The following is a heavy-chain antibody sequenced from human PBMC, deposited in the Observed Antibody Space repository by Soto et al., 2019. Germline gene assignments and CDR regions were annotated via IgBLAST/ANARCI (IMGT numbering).Heavy chain of an antibody. V-gene: IGHV3-33*01. J-gene: IGHJ3*02. CDR2: IWYDGSNK. Sequence: LRLSCAASGFSFSSYGMHWVRQAPGKGLEWVAVIWYDGSNKYYADSVKGRFTISRDNSKNTLYLLMNSLRAEDTAVYYCARDGSGDRHAFDIWGQGTMVTVSS. D-gene: IGHD3-10*01. CDR1: GFSFSSYG. CDR3: ARDGSGDRHAFDI.